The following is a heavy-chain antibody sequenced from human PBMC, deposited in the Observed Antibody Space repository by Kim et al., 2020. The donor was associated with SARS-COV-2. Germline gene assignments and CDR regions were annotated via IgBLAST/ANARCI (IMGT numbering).Heavy chain of an antibody. CDR1: EFSVSTKT. CDR3: AGDSDNNYWYKY. J-gene: IGHJ4*02. Sequence: GGSLRLSCAASEFSVSTKTMTWVRQAPGKGLEWVSIIYKNGTTYYADAVKGRFTTSSDTSKNTLYLQMNNLIADDTAVYYCAGDSDNNYWYKYWGQGTLVIVSA. V-gene: IGHV3-53*01. CDR2: IYKNGTT. D-gene: IGHD1-20*01.